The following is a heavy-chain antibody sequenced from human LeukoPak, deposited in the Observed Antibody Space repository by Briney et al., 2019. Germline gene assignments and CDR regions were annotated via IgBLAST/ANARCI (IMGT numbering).Heavy chain of an antibody. D-gene: IGHD6-19*01. J-gene: IGHJ3*02. Sequence: GRSLRLSCAASGFTFSSHGIHWVRQAPGKGLEWVAVISYAGSDKYYADSVTGRFTISRDNPKNTLNLRMNSLRAEDTAVYYCAKSSSGGWYLLGDAFDIWGQGTMVTVSS. CDR1: GFTFSSHG. CDR2: ISYAGSDK. CDR3: AKSSSGGWYLLGDAFDI. V-gene: IGHV3-30*18.